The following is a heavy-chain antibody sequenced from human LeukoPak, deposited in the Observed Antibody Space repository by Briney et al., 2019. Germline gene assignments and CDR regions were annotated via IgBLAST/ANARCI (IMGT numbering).Heavy chain of an antibody. Sequence: SETLSLTCTVSGGSISSYYWSWIRQPPGKGLEWIGYIYYSGSTNYNPSLKSRVTISVDTSKNQFSLKLSSVTAADTAVYYCARDPAHKKTTVGGDYWGQGTLVTVSS. J-gene: IGHJ4*02. V-gene: IGHV4-59*01. CDR1: GGSISSYY. CDR2: IYYSGST. CDR3: ARDPAHKKTTVGGDY. D-gene: IGHD4-23*01.